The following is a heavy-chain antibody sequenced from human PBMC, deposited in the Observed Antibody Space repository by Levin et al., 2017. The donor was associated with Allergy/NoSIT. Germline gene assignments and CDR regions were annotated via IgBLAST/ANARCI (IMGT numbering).Heavy chain of an antibody. CDR1: GGSFSDYF. CDR2: ISHTGRS. J-gene: IGHJ4*02. V-gene: IGHV4-34*01. Sequence: PSETLSLTCAVYGGSFSDYFWTWIRQAPGKGLEWIGEISHTGRSDFNPSLKSRVSLSVDSSKNQFSLQLNSVTAADTAMYYCARGHGVVAGRAEDQKYDWWGQGTLVTVAS. CDR3: ARGHGVVAGRAEDQKYDW. D-gene: IGHD6-19*01.